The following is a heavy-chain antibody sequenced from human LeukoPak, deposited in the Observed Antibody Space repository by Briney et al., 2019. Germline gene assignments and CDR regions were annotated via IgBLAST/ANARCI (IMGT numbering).Heavy chain of an antibody. V-gene: IGHV1-3*03. D-gene: IGHD5-24*01. CDR1: GYTFTSYA. CDR2: INAGNGNT. Sequence: GASVKVSCKASGYTFTSYAMHWVRQAPGQRLEWMGWINAGNGNTKYSQEFQGRVTITRDTSASTAYMELSSLRSEDMAAYYCARGSEMATMAFQHWGQGTLVTVSS. CDR3: ARGSEMATMAFQH. J-gene: IGHJ1*01.